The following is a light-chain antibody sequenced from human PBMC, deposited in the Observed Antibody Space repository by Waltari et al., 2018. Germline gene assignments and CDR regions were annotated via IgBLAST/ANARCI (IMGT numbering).Light chain of an antibody. V-gene: IGKV3-15*01. CDR3: QQYNGWPPWT. Sequence: EVVVTQSPATLSVSPGERAILPCRASQSVSSNLAWYQRKPGQAPRLLIYGASARAIGIPARFSGSGSGTEFTLTISSLQSEDFAVYYCQQYNGWPPWTFGQGTRVEIK. CDR2: GAS. J-gene: IGKJ1*01. CDR1: QSVSSN.